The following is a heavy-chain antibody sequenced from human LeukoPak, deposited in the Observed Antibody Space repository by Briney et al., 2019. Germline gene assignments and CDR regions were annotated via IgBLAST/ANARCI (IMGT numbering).Heavy chain of an antibody. Sequence: ASVKVSCKASGYTFTNYGISWVRQAPGQGLEWMGEIIPIFGTANYAQKFQGRVTITADESTSTAYMELSSLRSEDTAVYYCARDYYSSSFDYYYYGMDVWGQGTTVTVSS. CDR1: GYTFTNYG. CDR2: IIPIFGTA. J-gene: IGHJ6*02. CDR3: ARDYYSSSFDYYYYGMDV. V-gene: IGHV1-69*13. D-gene: IGHD6-6*01.